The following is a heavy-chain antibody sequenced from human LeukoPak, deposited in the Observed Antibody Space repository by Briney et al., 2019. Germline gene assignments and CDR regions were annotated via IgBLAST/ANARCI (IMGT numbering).Heavy chain of an antibody. CDR2: INWNGGST. D-gene: IGHD3-10*01. V-gene: IGHV3-20*03. Sequence: WVRQPPGKGLEWVSGINWNGGSTGYADSVKGRFTISRDNAKNSLYLQMNSLRAEDTALYYCASSGDYYYYYMDVWGKGTTVTVSS. J-gene: IGHJ6*03. CDR3: ASSGDYYYYYMDV.